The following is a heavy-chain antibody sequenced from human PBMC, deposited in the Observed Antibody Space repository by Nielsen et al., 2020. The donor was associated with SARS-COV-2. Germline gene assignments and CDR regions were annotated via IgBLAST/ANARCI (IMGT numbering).Heavy chain of an antibody. J-gene: IGHJ4*02. CDR2: IIPIFGTA. CDR3: AREGTSDYDSSGYDN. Sequence: SVKVSCKASGGTFSSYAISWVRQAPGQGLEWMGGIIPIFGTANYAQKFQGRVTMTRNTSITTAYMELSSLSSEDTAVYYCAREGTSDYDSSGYDNWGQGTLVTVSS. CDR1: GGTFSSYA. D-gene: IGHD3-22*01. V-gene: IGHV1-69*05.